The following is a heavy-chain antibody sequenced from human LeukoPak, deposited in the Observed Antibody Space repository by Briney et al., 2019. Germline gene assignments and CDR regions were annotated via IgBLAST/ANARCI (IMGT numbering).Heavy chain of an antibody. CDR1: GGTFSGYY. V-gene: IGHV4-34*01. CDR2: INHSGST. J-gene: IGHJ4*02. CDR3: ARGQGSDCSSTSCYTTFDY. Sequence: PSETLTLTCAVYGGTFSGYYWNWIRQPPGKGLEWIGEINHSGSTNYNPSLKSRVTISVDTSKNQFSLKLSSVTAADTAVYYCARGQGSDCSSTSCYTTFDYWGQGTLVTVSS. D-gene: IGHD2-2*02.